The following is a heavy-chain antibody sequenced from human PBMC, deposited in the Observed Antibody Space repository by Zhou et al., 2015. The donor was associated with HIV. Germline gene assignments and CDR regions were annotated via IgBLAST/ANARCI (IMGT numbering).Heavy chain of an antibody. CDR2: IIPIFGTA. V-gene: IGHV1-69*01. CDR3: ARMEGHSSRLDYYGMDV. D-gene: IGHD2-2*01. Sequence: QVQLVQSGAEVKKPGSSVKVSCKASGGTFSSYAISWVRQAPGQGLEWMGGIIPIFGTANYAQKFQGRVTITADESTSTAYMELSSLRSEDTAVYYCARMEGHSSRLDYYGMDVWGQGTTVTVSS. CDR1: GGTFSSYA. J-gene: IGHJ6*02.